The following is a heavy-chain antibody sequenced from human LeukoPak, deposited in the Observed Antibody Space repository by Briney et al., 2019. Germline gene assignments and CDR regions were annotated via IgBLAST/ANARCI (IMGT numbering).Heavy chain of an antibody. CDR1: GFTFRSYG. CDR3: ARFVVGYYGMDV. CDR2: IWYDGSNK. V-gene: IGHV3-33*01. Sequence: GRSLRLSCVASGFTFRSYGMHWVRQAPGKGLEWVAVIWYDGSNKYYVDSVKGRFTISRDNSKNTLYLQMNSLRAEDTAVYYCARFVVGYYGMDVWGQGTTVTVSS. J-gene: IGHJ6*02. D-gene: IGHD2-21*01.